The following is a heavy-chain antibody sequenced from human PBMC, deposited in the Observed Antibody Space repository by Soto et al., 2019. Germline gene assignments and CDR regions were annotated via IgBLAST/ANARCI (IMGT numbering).Heavy chain of an antibody. V-gene: IGHV3-48*01. J-gene: IGHJ4*02. D-gene: IGHD2-2*01. CDR1: GFTFSTYS. Sequence: VQLVESGGGLVQPGGSLTLSCAASGFTFSTYSMNWVRQAPGKGLEWVSYISDISSNIHYADSVKGRFTISRDNDKSSLYLHMNSLRAEDTGVYYCARDKGSSNWHSFDYWGQGILVTVSS. CDR2: ISDISSNI. CDR3: ARDKGSSNWHSFDY.